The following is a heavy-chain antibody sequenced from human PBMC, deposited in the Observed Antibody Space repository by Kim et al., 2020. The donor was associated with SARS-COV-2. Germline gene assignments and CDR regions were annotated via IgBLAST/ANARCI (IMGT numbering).Heavy chain of an antibody. CDR1: GGSISSSSYY. J-gene: IGHJ5*02. CDR3: AREQWLVDNSADWFDP. CDR2: IYYSGST. Sequence: SETLSLTCTVSGGSISSSSYYWGWIRQPPGKGLEWIGSIYYSGSTYYNPSLKSRVTISVDTSKNQFSLKLSSVTAADTAVYYCAREQWLVDNSADWFDPWGQGTLVTVSS. V-gene: IGHV4-39*07. D-gene: IGHD6-19*01.